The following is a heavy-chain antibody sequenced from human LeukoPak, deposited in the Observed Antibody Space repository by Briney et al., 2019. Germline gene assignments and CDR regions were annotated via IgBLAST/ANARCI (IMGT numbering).Heavy chain of an antibody. Sequence: GGSLRLSCAASGFTVSNNYMRWVRQAPGKGLEWVSLIYSGGGTYYADAVKGRFTISRDGSKNMLYPQMDSLRAEDTAIYYCARDPPAVAANTYGWGQGTLVTVSS. CDR3: ARDPPAVAANTYG. D-gene: IGHD6-6*01. CDR2: IYSGGGT. CDR1: GFTVSNNY. J-gene: IGHJ4*02. V-gene: IGHV3-66*01.